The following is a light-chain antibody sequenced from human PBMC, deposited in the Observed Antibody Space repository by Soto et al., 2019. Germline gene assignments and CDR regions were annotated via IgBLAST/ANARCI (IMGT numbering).Light chain of an antibody. CDR3: QQYDKWPGT. V-gene: IGKV3-15*01. CDR2: DAS. Sequence: EIVMMQSPATLSVSPGERATLSCRASQSVSSNLAWYQQKPGQAPRLLIYDASTRATGVPARFSGSGSGTEFTLTISSLQSEDFAVYFCQQYDKWPGTFGGGTKVDIK. CDR1: QSVSSN. J-gene: IGKJ3*01.